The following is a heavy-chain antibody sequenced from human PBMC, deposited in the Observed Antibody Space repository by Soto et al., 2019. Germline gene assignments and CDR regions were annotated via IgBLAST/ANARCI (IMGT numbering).Heavy chain of an antibody. CDR2: IYPGDSDT. Sequence: SLKLSCKGSGYTFTTYWIGWVRQMPGKRLEWMGIIYPGDSDTRYSPSFQGQVTMSADKSISTAYLQWSSLKASDSAMYYCVRLGEALGCSAKTCYTPWGQGTQVTVSS. CDR1: GYTFTTYW. V-gene: IGHV5-51*01. J-gene: IGHJ4*02. D-gene: IGHD2-2*02. CDR3: VRLGEALGCSAKTCYTP.